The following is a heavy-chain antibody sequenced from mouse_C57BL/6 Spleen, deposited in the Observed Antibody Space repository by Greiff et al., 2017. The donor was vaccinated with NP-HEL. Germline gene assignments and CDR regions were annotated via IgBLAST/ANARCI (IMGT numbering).Heavy chain of an antibody. D-gene: IGHD1-1*01. J-gene: IGHJ4*01. CDR2: IDPETGGT. CDR1: GYTFTDYE. Sequence: VQLQQSGAELVRPGASVTLSCKASGYTFTDYEMHWVKQTPVHGLEWIGAIDPETGGTAYNQKFKGKAILTADKSSSTAYMELRSLTSEDSAVYYCTRWIPDYYGRGPYYYAMDYWGQGTSVTVSS. V-gene: IGHV1-15*01. CDR3: TRWIPDYYGRGPYYYAMDY.